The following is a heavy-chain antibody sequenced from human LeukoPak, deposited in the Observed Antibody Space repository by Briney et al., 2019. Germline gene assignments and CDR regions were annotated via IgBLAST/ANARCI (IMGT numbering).Heavy chain of an antibody. Sequence: PSETLSLTCTVSGGSISSYYWSWIRQPPGKGLEWIGYIYYSGSTNYNPSLKSRVTISVDTSKNQFSLKLSSVTAADTAVYYCARGGNFYSFDYWGQGTLVTVSS. CDR1: GGSISSYY. V-gene: IGHV4-59*12. J-gene: IGHJ4*02. CDR3: ARGGNFYSFDY. CDR2: IYYSGST. D-gene: IGHD2-21*02.